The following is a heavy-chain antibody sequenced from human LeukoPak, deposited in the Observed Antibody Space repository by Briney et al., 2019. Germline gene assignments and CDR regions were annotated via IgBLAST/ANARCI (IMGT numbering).Heavy chain of an antibody. J-gene: IGHJ1*01. CDR3: AREGYSGSYTAEYFQH. Sequence: SETLSLTCAVSGGSISSSNWWSWVRQPPGKGLEWIGEIYHSGSTNYNPSLKSRVTISVDKSKNQFSLKLSSVTAADTAVYYCAREGYSGSYTAEYFQHWGQGTLVTVSS. CDR2: IYHSGST. D-gene: IGHD1-26*01. CDR1: GGSISSSNW. V-gene: IGHV4-4*02.